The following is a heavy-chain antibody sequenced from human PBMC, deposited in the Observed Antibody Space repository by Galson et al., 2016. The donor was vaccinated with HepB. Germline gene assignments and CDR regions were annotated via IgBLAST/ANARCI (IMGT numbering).Heavy chain of an antibody. Sequence: SLRLSCAVSGFTFSNAWMNWVRQAPGKGLEWVGRIKSKSAGGTADYGSPVKGRRTISRDDSKNTLYLQMDSLKTEDTAVYYCTAMYYDYWGQGTLVTVSS. CDR2: IKSKSAGGTA. CDR3: TAMYYDY. J-gene: IGHJ4*02. D-gene: IGHD3-10*01. V-gene: IGHV3-15*01. CDR1: GFTFSNAW.